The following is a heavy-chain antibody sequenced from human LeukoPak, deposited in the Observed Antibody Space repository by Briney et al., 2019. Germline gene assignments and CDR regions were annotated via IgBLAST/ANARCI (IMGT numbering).Heavy chain of an antibody. CDR2: IYYSGST. V-gene: IGHV4-30-4*08. Sequence: SQTLSLTCTVSGGPISSGDYYWSWLRQPPGKGLEWLGYIYYSGSTYYNPSLKSRVTISVNTSKNQFSLKLSSVTAADTAVYYCARARTTYRYSSGWYFDYWGQGTLVTVSS. CDR3: ARARTTYRYSSGWYFDY. CDR1: GGPISSGDYY. D-gene: IGHD6-19*01. J-gene: IGHJ4*02.